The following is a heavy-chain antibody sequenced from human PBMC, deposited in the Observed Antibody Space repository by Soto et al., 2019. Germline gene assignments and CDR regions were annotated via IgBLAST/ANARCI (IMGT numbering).Heavy chain of an antibody. J-gene: IGHJ4*02. CDR2: IKSKTDGGTT. CDR3: TTTDYGDYADY. CDR1: GFTFSNAW. V-gene: IGHV3-15*01. Sequence: EVQLVESGGGLVKPGGSLRLSCEASGFTFSNAWMSWVRQAPGKGLEWVGRIKSKTDGGTTDYAAPVKGRFTISRDDSTNTLYPQMNSLKTEDTAVYYCTTTDYGDYADYWGQGTLVTFSS. D-gene: IGHD4-17*01.